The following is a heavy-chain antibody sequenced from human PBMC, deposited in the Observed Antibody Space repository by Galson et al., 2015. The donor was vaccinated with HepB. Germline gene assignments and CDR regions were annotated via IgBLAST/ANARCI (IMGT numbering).Heavy chain of an antibody. CDR1: GFSLSTSGMC. CDR2: IDWDDDK. J-gene: IGHJ4*02. D-gene: IGHD3-22*01. V-gene: IGHV2-70*11. CDR3: ARILYDSSGSEFDY. Sequence: PALVKPTQTLTLTCTFSGFSLSTSGMCVSWIRQPPGKALEWLARIDWDDDKYYSTSLKTRLTISKDTSKNQVVLTMTNMDPVDTATYYCARILYDSSGSEFDYWGQGTLVTVSS.